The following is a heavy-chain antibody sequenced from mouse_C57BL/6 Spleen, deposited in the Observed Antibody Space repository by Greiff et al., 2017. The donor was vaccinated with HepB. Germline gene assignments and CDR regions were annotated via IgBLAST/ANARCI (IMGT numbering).Heavy chain of an antibody. V-gene: IGHV1-81*01. CDR1: GYTFTSYG. CDR2: IYPRSGNT. Sequence: QVQLKQSGAELARPGASVKLSCKASGYTFTSYGISWVKQRTGQGLEWIGEIYPRSGNTYYNEKFKGKVTLTADKSSSTAYMELRSLTSEDSAVYCCARDYGNYVYFAYWGQGTLVTVSA. CDR3: ARDYGNYVYFAY. D-gene: IGHD2-1*01. J-gene: IGHJ3*01.